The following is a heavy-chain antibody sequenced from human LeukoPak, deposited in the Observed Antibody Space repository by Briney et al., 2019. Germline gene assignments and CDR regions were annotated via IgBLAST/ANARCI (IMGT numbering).Heavy chain of an antibody. CDR3: ARDFKPSRIAAAGLGY. CDR1: GYTFTGYY. CDR2: INPNSGGT. J-gene: IGHJ4*02. Sequence: ASVKVSCKASGYTFTGYYMHWVRQAPGQGLEWMGWINPNSGGTNYAQKFQGWVTVTRDTSISTAYMELSGLRSDDTAVYYCARDFKPSRIAAAGLGYWGQGTLVTVSS. V-gene: IGHV1-2*04. D-gene: IGHD6-13*01.